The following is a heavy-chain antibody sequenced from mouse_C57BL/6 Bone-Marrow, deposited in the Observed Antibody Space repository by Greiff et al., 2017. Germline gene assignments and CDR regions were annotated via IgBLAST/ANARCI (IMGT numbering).Heavy chain of an antibody. D-gene: IGHD1-1*01. Sequence: VQLQQSGPGLVQPSQRLSITCTVSGFSLTSYGVHWVRQSPGKGLEWLGVIWRGGSTDYNAAFMSRLSITKDNSKSQVFFKMNSLQADDTAIYYCAKKGGYYGSSYHWYFDVWGTGTTVTVSS. CDR1: GFSLTSYG. J-gene: IGHJ1*03. CDR2: IWRGGST. V-gene: IGHV2-5*01. CDR3: AKKGGYYGSSYHWYFDV.